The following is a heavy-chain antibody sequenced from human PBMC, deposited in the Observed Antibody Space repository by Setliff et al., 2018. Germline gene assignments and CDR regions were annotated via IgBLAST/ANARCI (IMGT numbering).Heavy chain of an antibody. CDR1: GFTFDDYA. Sequence: GGSLRLSCAASGFTFDDYAMHWVRQAPGKGLEWVSLISWDGGSTYYADSVKGRFTISRDNSKNSLYLQMNSLRAEDTALYYCAKGNSGWYGEYYFDTGARERWSPSPQ. J-gene: IGHJ4*02. D-gene: IGHD6-19*01. V-gene: IGHV3-43D*04. CDR3: AKGNSGWYGEYYFDT. CDR2: ISWDGGST.